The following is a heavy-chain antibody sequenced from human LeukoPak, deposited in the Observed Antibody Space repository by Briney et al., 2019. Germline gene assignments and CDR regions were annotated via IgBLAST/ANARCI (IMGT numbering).Heavy chain of an antibody. CDR3: AKDHSKIQPFDY. Sequence: GGSLRLSCAASGFTFNTYGLHWVRQAPGKGLEWVAFIWYDGSDKYYADSVKGRFTISRDNSKNTLYLQMNSLRAEDTAVYYCAKDHSKIQPFDYWGQGTLVTVSS. CDR2: IWYDGSDK. CDR1: GFTFNTYG. D-gene: IGHD5-18*01. J-gene: IGHJ4*02. V-gene: IGHV3-30*02.